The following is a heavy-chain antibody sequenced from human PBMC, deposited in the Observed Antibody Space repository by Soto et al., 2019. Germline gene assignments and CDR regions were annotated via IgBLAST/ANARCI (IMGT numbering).Heavy chain of an antibody. D-gene: IGHD3-3*02. CDR3: ARLGAPFLEWLLPLDP. Sequence: QVTLKESGPVLVKPTETLTLTCTVSGFSLSKGRMGVSWIRQPPGKALEWLAHIFPNDEKSCSTSLKSRLTISKDTSQRQLVITMTNMDPVDTATYYCARLGAPFLEWLLPLDPWGQGTLVTVAS. J-gene: IGHJ5*02. CDR2: IFPNDEK. CDR1: GFSLSKGRMG. V-gene: IGHV2-26*01.